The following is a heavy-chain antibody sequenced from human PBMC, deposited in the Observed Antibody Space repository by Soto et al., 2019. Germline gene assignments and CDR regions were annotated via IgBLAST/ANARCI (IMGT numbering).Heavy chain of an antibody. CDR1: GGTFSSYA. V-gene: IGHV1-69*01. Sequence: QVQLVQSGAEVNKPGSSVKVSCKASGGTFSSYAISWVRQAPGQGLEWMGGIIPIFGTANSAQKFQGRVTITADESTSTAYMELSSLRSEDTAVYYCARTQRATPVVVAATVNYYYGMDVWGQGTTVTVSS. D-gene: IGHD2-15*01. CDR3: ARTQRATPVVVAATVNYYYGMDV. J-gene: IGHJ6*02. CDR2: IIPIFGTA.